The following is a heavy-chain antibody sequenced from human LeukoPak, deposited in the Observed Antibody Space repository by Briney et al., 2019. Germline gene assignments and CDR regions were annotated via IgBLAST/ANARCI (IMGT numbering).Heavy chain of an antibody. CDR1: GFTFSSYA. J-gene: IGHJ5*01. Sequence: GGSLRLSCAASGFTFSSYAMSWVRQAPGKGLEWVSAISGSGGSTYYADSVKGRFTISRDNSKNTLYLQMNSLRAEDTAVYYCAKDRHYGSGSRFNWFDSWGQGTLVTVSS. D-gene: IGHD3-10*01. CDR2: ISGSGGST. V-gene: IGHV3-23*01. CDR3: AKDRHYGSGSRFNWFDS.